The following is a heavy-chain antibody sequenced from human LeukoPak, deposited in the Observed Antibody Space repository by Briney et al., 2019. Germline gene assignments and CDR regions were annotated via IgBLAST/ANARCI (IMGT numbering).Heavy chain of an antibody. Sequence: PSETLSLTCPFTGGSISSSGHYSRWIRHPPGKGLEGIGSNYYCGRTYYNRSLKSRVPLSVDKSKNQFSLKLSFVTAADTAVYYCARQSSITSWLIDYWGQGAQVTLSS. CDR1: GGSISSSGHY. CDR2: NYYCGRT. D-gene: IGHD2-2*01. V-gene: IGHV4-39*01. J-gene: IGHJ4*02. CDR3: ARQSSITSWLIDY.